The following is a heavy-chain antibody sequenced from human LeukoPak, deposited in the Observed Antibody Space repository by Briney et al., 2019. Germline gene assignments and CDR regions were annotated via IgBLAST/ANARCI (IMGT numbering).Heavy chain of an antibody. J-gene: IGHJ5*02. D-gene: IGHD2-2*01. CDR2: INHSGST. CDR3: AGRRGYQLLSGRNWFDP. V-gene: IGHV4-34*01. CDR1: GGSFSGYY. Sequence: SETLSLTCAVYGGSFSGYYWSWIRQLPGKGLEWIGEINHSGSTNYNPSLKSRVTISVDTSKNQFSLKLSSVTAADTAVYYCAGRRGYQLLSGRNWFDPWGQGTLVTVSS.